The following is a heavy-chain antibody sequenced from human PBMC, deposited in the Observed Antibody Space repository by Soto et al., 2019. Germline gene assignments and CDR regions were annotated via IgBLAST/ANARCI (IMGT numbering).Heavy chain of an antibody. CDR3: ARESEDLTSNFDY. J-gene: IGHJ4*02. Sequence: GGSLRLSCAASGFTFSLYSMNWVRQAPGKGLEWVSSISSTTNYIYYADSMKGRFTVSRDNAKNSVYLDMNSLSAEDTAVYYCARESEDLTSNFDYWGQGTLVTVSS. CDR1: GFTFSLYS. CDR2: ISSTTNYI. V-gene: IGHV3-21*01.